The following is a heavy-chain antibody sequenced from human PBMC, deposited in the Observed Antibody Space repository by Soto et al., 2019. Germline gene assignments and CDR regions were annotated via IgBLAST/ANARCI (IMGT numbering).Heavy chain of an antibody. Sequence: QVQLVESGGGVVQPGTSLRVSCVGSGFTFRSYVIHWVRQAPGKGLEWVALTSYDGSDKYYADSVRGRFTISRDNSRNTVDLQMDSLRLEDTALYYCARWGTTGGLDVCGQGTLVSVSS. V-gene: IGHV3-30*19. CDR1: GFTFRSYV. D-gene: IGHD3-16*01. CDR2: TSYDGSDK. J-gene: IGHJ1*01. CDR3: ARWGTTGGLDV.